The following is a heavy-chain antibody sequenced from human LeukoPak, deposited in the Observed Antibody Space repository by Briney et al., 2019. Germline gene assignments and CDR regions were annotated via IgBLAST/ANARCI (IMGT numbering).Heavy chain of an antibody. D-gene: IGHD2-15*01. Sequence: GASVKVSCEASGYTFTSYAMHWVRQAPGQRLEWMGWINAGNGNTKYSQKFQGRVTITRDTSASTAYMELSSLRSEDTAVYYCARALAARYYYYYYGMDVWGQGTTVTVFS. V-gene: IGHV1-3*01. CDR2: INAGNGNT. CDR3: ARALAARYYYYYYGMDV. CDR1: GYTFTSYA. J-gene: IGHJ6*02.